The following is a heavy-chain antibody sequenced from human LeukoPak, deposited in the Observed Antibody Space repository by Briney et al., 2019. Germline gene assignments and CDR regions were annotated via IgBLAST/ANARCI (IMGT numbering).Heavy chain of an antibody. Sequence: PSETLSLTCSVSGGSISSYYWSWIRQPPGKGLEWIGYINYRGDTNYNPSLKSRITISVDTSKNQFSLKLNSVTAADTAVYYCARDPQLGPFDYWGQGTLVTVSS. J-gene: IGHJ4*02. CDR3: ARDPQLGPFDY. D-gene: IGHD6-6*01. CDR1: GGSISSYY. CDR2: INYRGDT. V-gene: IGHV4-59*12.